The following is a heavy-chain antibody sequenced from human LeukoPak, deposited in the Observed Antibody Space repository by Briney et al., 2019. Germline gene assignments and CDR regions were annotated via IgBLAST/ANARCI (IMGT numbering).Heavy chain of an antibody. Sequence: ASVKVSCKASGYTFTGYYMHWVRQAPGQGLEWMGRINPNSGGTSYAQKFQGWVTMTRDTSISTAYMELSRLRSDDTAVYYCASNMVAANYYYGMDVWGQGTTVTVSS. CDR1: GYTFTGYY. CDR2: INPNSGGT. J-gene: IGHJ6*02. V-gene: IGHV1-2*04. D-gene: IGHD5-12*01. CDR3: ASNMVAANYYYGMDV.